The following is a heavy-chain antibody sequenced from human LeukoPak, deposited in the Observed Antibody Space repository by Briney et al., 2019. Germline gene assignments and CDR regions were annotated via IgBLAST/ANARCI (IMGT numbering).Heavy chain of an antibody. Sequence: PGGSLRLSCAASGFTFSSYGMHWVRQAPGKGLEWVAVISYDGSNKYYADSVKGRFTISRDNSKNTLYLQMNSLRAEDTAVYYCARDRPPHYYYGMDVWGQGTTVTVSS. CDR2: ISYDGSNK. V-gene: IGHV3-30*03. J-gene: IGHJ6*02. CDR3: ARDRPPHYYYGMDV. CDR1: GFTFSSYG.